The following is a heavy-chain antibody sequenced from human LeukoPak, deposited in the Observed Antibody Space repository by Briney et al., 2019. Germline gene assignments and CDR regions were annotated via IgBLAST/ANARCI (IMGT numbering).Heavy chain of an antibody. V-gene: IGHV3-48*04. CDR3: ARTIEMATISYFDY. CDR1: GFTFSSYS. D-gene: IGHD5-24*01. J-gene: IGHJ4*02. Sequence: GGSLRLSCAASGFTFSSYSMNWVRQAPGKGLEWVSYINSGSSTIYYADSVKGRFTISRDNAKNSLYLQMNSLRAGDTAVYYCARTIEMATISYFDYWGQGTLVTVSS. CDR2: INSGSSTI.